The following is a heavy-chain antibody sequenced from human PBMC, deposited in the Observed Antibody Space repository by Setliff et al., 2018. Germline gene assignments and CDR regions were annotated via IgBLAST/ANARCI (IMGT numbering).Heavy chain of an antibody. D-gene: IGHD1-1*01. CDR2: IYYSGKT. Sequence: KASETLSLTCTVSGGSINNGTYYWGWIRQPPGKGLEWIGRIYYSGKTYYNASLKSRVTISVDMAQNQFSLRLSSVTAADTAVYYCAKGGGRYHSDSWGQGILVTVSS. CDR3: AKGGGRYHSDS. J-gene: IGHJ4*02. V-gene: IGHV4-39*01. CDR1: GGSINNGTYY.